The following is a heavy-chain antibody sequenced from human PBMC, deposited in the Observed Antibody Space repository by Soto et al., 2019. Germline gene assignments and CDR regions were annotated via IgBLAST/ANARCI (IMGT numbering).Heavy chain of an antibody. J-gene: IGHJ6*02. CDR1: GFTFSSYG. V-gene: IGHV3-33*01. CDR2: IWYDGSNK. D-gene: IGHD1-26*01. Sequence: GGSLRLSCAASGFTFSSYGMHWVRQAPGKGLEWVAVIWYDGSNKYYADSVKGRFTISRDNSKNTLYLQMNSLRAEDTAVYYCARDRYSGSYRYYYYYGMDVWGQGTTVTVSS. CDR3: ARDRYSGSYRYYYYYGMDV.